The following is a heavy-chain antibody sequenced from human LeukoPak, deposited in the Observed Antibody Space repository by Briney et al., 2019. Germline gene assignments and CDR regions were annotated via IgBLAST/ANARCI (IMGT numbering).Heavy chain of an antibody. J-gene: IGHJ4*02. CDR3: AKDYSGGSGSYTTPDY. Sequence: GGSLRLSCAASGFTFSSYAMSWVRQAPGKGLEWVSAISGSGGSTYYADSVKGRFTISRDNSKNTLYLQMNSLRAEDTAVYYCAKDYSGGSGSYTTPDYWGQGTLVTVSS. CDR2: ISGSGGST. D-gene: IGHD3-10*01. CDR1: GFTFSSYA. V-gene: IGHV3-23*01.